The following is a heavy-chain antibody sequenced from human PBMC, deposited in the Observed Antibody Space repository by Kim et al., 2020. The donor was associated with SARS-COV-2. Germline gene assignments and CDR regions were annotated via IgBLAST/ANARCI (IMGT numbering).Heavy chain of an antibody. CDR2: ISSGGGAI. Sequence: GVSLRLSCAASGFTFSNYNMNWVRQAPGKGLEWVSFISSGGGAIFYADSVKGRFTISRDTARNLLYLQLNSLRDEDTAVYYCARGRMDVWGQGTTVTVSS. CDR1: GFTFSNYN. V-gene: IGHV3-48*02. J-gene: IGHJ6*02. CDR3: ARGRMDV.